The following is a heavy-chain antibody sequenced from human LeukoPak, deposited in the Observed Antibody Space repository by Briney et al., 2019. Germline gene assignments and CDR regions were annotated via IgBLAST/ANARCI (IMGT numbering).Heavy chain of an antibody. CDR1: GFTFSSHD. D-gene: IGHD3-16*01. J-gene: IGHJ5*01. V-gene: IGHV3-30*18. Sequence: GGSLRLSCAASGFTFSSHDMHWVRQAPGKGLEWVAIISYDGGKKDYADSVKGRFTISRDNSKNTLYLQMNSLRAADTAVYYCAKGYRNHLLILLDSWGQGTLVTVSS. CDR3: AKGYRNHLLILLDS. CDR2: ISYDGGKK.